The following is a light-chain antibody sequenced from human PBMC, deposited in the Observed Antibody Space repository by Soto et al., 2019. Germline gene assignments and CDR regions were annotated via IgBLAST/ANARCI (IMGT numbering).Light chain of an antibody. CDR3: LQYDSLPYG. CDR1: QDIRTY. CDR2: EAT. V-gene: IGKV1-33*01. J-gene: IGKJ2*03. Sequence: DIQMTQSPSSLSASVGDRVTITFQASQDIRTYLNWYQEIAGSPPKLLIYEATNFEAGVPSRFSGSGSGTDYSLTITSLQPEHFATYYCLQYDSLPYGVGQAPKLEI.